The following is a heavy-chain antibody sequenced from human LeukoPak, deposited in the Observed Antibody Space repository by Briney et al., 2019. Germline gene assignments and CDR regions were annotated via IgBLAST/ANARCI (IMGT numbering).Heavy chain of an antibody. CDR3: AKDIYEGGSGWVFDY. CDR1: GFTFDDYA. J-gene: IGHJ4*02. V-gene: IGHV3-43D*03. D-gene: IGHD6-19*01. CDR2: ISWDGGST. Sequence: GGSLRLSCAASGFTFDDYAMHWVRQAPGKGLEWVSLISWDGGSTYYADSVKGRFTISRDNSKNSLYLQMNSLRAEDTALYYCAKDIYEGGSGWVFDYWGQGTLVTVSS.